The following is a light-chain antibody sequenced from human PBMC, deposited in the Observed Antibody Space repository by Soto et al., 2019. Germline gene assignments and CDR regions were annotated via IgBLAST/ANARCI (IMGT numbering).Light chain of an antibody. CDR3: QQYGFSLRT. CDR2: GAS. CDR1: QSVRGNY. Sequence: EIVLTQSPGTLSLSPGERANLSCRASQSVRGNYLAWYQQKPGQAPRLLISGASSRASGIPDRFSGSGSGTDFTLTISRLEPEDFAVYYCQQYGFSLRTFGQGSKVEI. V-gene: IGKV3-20*01. J-gene: IGKJ1*01.